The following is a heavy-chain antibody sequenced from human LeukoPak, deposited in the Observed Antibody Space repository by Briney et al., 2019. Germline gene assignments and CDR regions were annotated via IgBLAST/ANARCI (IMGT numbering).Heavy chain of an antibody. D-gene: IGHD3-3*01. J-gene: IGHJ6*03. V-gene: IGHV3-7*01. CDR1: GFTFSSYW. CDR2: IKQDGSEK. Sequence: PGGSLRLSCAASGFTFSSYWMSWVRQAPRKGLEWVANIKQDGSEKYYVDSVKGRFTISRDNAKNSLYLQMNSLRAEDTAVYYCARDMGYDFWSGYYYYMDVWGKGTTVTVSS. CDR3: ARDMGYDFWSGYYYYMDV.